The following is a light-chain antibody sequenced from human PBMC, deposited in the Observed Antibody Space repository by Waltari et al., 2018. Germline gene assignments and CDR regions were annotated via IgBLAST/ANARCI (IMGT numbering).Light chain of an antibody. J-gene: IGKJ4*01. Sequence: DIVLTQSPAILSLSPGERASLSCRASQSVTNYLAWYQQKPGQAPRLLIYETSNRATGIPARFSGSGFGTDCTLTISSLKPEDFAVYYCQQRRDWPLTFRGATKVEIK. V-gene: IGKV3-11*01. CDR2: ETS. CDR1: QSVTNY. CDR3: QQRRDWPLT.